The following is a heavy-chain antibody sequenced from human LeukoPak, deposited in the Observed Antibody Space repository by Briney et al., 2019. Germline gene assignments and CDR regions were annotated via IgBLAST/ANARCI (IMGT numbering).Heavy chain of an antibody. CDR1: GGSFSGYY. D-gene: IGHD5-12*01. CDR3: ARRGVATTPPTYSYYYMDV. J-gene: IGHJ6*03. V-gene: IGHV4-34*01. Sequence: PSETLSLTCAVYGGSFSGYYWSWIRQPPGKGLEWIGEINHSGSTNYNPSLKSRVTISVDTSKNQFSLKLSSVTAADTAVYYCARRGVATTPPTYSYYYMDVWGKGTTVTISS. CDR2: INHSGST.